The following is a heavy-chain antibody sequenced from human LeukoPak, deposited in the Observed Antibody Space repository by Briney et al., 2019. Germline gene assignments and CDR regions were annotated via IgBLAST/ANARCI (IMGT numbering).Heavy chain of an antibody. V-gene: IGHV3-53*01. CDR3: ARGVGQDAFDI. J-gene: IGHJ3*02. CDR1: GFTIRSNY. D-gene: IGHD1-26*01. Sequence: GGSPRLSCAASGFTIRSNYMSWVRQAPGRGLEWVSVIYSGGNTYYADSVKGRFTFSKDNSKNTLYLQMTNLRVEDTAVYYCARGVGQDAFDIWGQGTMVTVSS. CDR2: IYSGGNT.